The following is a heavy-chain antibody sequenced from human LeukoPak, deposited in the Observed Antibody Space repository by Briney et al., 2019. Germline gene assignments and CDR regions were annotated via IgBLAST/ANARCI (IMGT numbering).Heavy chain of an antibody. J-gene: IGHJ3*02. D-gene: IGHD2/OR15-2a*01. CDR3: ARKNDFEI. V-gene: IGHV4-59*01. Sequence: SETLSLTCTVSGGSISSYYWSWIRQPPGKGLEWIGYIYYSGSTNYNPSLKSRVTISVDTSKDQFSLKLSSLTAADTAVYYCARKNDFEIWGQGTLVTVSS. CDR1: GGSISSYY. CDR2: IYYSGST.